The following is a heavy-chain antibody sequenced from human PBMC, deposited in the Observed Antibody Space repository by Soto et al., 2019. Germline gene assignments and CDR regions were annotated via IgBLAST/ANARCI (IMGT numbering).Heavy chain of an antibody. CDR3: ARDPSRGGGWARYLDL. CDR2: ISGSSSNI. CDR1: GFSFSNYA. D-gene: IGHD3-16*01. J-gene: IGHJ2*01. Sequence: EVQLVESGGGLVQPGGSLRLSCAASGFSFSNYAMDWVRQAPGKGLEWVSYISGSSSNIRYADSVKGRFTISRDNAKSSVYLQMNSLRADDADVYYCARDPSRGGGWARYLDLWGRGTLVTVSS. V-gene: IGHV3-48*01.